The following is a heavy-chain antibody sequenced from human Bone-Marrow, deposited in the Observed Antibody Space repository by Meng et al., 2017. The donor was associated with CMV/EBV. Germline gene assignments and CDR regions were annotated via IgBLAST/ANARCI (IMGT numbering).Heavy chain of an antibody. Sequence: SVKVSCKASGGTFSSYAISWVRQAPGQGLEWMGGIIPIFGTANYAQKFQGRVTITTDESTSTAYMELSSLRSEDTAVYYCARQGMITIFGVVIGAFDIWGQGTRVTVSS. D-gene: IGHD3-3*01. CDR1: GGTFSSYA. CDR2: IIPIFGTA. V-gene: IGHV1-69*05. J-gene: IGHJ3*02. CDR3: ARQGMITIFGVVIGAFDI.